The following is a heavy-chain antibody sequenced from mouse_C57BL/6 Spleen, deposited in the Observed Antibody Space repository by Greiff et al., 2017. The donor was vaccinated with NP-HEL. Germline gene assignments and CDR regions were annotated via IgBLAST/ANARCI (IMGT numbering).Heavy chain of an antibody. Sequence: EVQRVESGGGLVKPGGSLKLSCAASGFTFSDYGMHWVRQAPEKGLEWVAYISSGSSTIYYADTVKGRFTISRDNAKNTLFLQMTSLRSEDTAMYYCARNDDYDGFAYWGQGTLVTVSA. CDR1: GFTFSDYG. CDR2: ISSGSSTI. J-gene: IGHJ3*01. V-gene: IGHV5-17*01. D-gene: IGHD2-4*01. CDR3: ARNDDYDGFAY.